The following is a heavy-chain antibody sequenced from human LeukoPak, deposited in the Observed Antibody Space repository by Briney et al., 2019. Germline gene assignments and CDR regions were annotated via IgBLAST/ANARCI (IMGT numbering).Heavy chain of an antibody. V-gene: IGHV4-39*07. J-gene: IGHJ6*02. CDR1: GGSISSSSYY. CDR2: INHSGST. CDR3: AMGMDV. Sequence: KTSETLSLTCTVSGGSISSSSYYWGWIRQPPGKGLEWIGEINHSGSTNYNPSLKSRVTISVDTSKNQFSLKLSSVTAADTAVYYCAMGMDVWGQGTTVTVSS.